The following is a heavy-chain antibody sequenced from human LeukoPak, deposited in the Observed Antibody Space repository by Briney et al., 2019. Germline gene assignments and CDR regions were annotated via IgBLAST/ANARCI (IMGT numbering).Heavy chain of an antibody. D-gene: IGHD6-19*01. CDR3: AKYLAVAGYDAFDI. J-gene: IGHJ3*02. CDR2: ISGSGGST. V-gene: IGHV3-23*01. CDR1: GLTFSSYA. Sequence: GGSLILSCAASGLTFSSYAMSWVRQAPGKGLEWVSVISGSGGSTYYADSVKGRFTISRDNSKNTLYLQMNSLRAEDMAVYYCAKYLAVAGYDAFDIWGQGTMVTVSS.